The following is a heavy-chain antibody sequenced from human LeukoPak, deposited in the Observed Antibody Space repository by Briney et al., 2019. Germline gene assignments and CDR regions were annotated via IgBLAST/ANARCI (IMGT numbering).Heavy chain of an antibody. Sequence: DSVQVSCKASGHTFTDYYIHWVRQAPGQGLKWMGRIILKTGGTEYAHKFQGRVTMTRDTSISTAYLELSGLRSDDTAAYYCARSASTSWLHFDYWGQGTLVTVSS. J-gene: IGHJ4*02. V-gene: IGHV1-2*06. CDR1: GHTFTDYY. CDR3: ARSASTSWLHFDY. CDR2: IILKTGGT. D-gene: IGHD6-13*01.